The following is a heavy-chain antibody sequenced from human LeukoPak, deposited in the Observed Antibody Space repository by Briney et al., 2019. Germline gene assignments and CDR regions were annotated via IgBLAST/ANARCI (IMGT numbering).Heavy chain of an antibody. Sequence: GGSLRLSCAASGFTVSSNYMSWVRQAPGKGLEWVSVIYSGGSTYYADSVKGRFTISRDNSKNTLYLQMNSLRAEDTAMYYCARTLARASSSGSYYGAFDIWGQGTMVTVSS. J-gene: IGHJ3*02. V-gene: IGHV3-53*01. D-gene: IGHD1-26*01. CDR3: ARTLARASSSGSYYGAFDI. CDR2: IYSGGST. CDR1: GFTVSSNY.